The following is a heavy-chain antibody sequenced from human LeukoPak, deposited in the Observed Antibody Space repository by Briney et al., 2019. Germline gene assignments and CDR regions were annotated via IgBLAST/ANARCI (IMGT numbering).Heavy chain of an antibody. D-gene: IGHD3-10*01. V-gene: IGHV3-30*18. CDR1: GGTFSSYG. Sequence: SCKASGGTFSSYGMHWVRQAPGKGLEWVAVISYDGSNKYYADSVKGRFTISRDNSKNTLYLQMNSLRAEDTAVYYCAKDGSWDYYGSGSPDFDYWGQGTLVTVSS. CDR3: AKDGSWDYYGSGSPDFDY. CDR2: ISYDGSNK. J-gene: IGHJ4*02.